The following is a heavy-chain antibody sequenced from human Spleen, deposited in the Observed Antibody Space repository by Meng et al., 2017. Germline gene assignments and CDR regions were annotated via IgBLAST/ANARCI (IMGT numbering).Heavy chain of an antibody. Sequence: GGSLRLSCAASGFTFSTYSMNWVRQAPGKGLEWVSSISSSSTYIYDADSVKGRFTISRDNANNSLYLQMNSLRAEDTAVYYCARDLEVAVVEDYYYGMDVWGQGTVVTVSS. CDR1: GFTFSTYS. D-gene: IGHD6-19*01. CDR2: ISSSSTYI. CDR3: ARDLEVAVVEDYYYGMDV. V-gene: IGHV3-21*01. J-gene: IGHJ6*02.